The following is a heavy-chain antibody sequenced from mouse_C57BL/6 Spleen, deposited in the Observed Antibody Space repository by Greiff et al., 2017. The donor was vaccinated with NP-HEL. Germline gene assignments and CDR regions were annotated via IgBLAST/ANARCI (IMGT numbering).Heavy chain of an antibody. J-gene: IGHJ2*01. CDR2: INPNNGGT. CDR3: ARYDFPYYYGSSCFDY. Sequence: EVQLQQSGPELVKPGASVKISCKASGYTFTDYYMNWVKQSHGKSLEWIGDINPNNGGTSYNQKFKGKATLTVDKSSSTAYMELRSLTSEDSAVYYCARYDFPYYYGSSCFDYWGQGTTLTVSS. D-gene: IGHD1-1*01. CDR1: GYTFTDYY. V-gene: IGHV1-26*01.